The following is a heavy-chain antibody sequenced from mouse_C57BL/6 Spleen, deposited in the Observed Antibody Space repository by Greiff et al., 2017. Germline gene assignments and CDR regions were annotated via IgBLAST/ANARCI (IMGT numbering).Heavy chain of an antibody. Sequence: VQLQQPGAELVRPGTSVKLSCKASGYTFTSYWMHWVKQRPGQGLEWIGVIDPSDSYTNYNQKFKGKATLTVDTSSSTAYMQLSSLTSEDSAVYYCARRVMRALDYWGQGTTLTVSS. CDR3: ARRVMRALDY. CDR2: IDPSDSYT. J-gene: IGHJ2*01. CDR1: GYTFTSYW. V-gene: IGHV1-59*01. D-gene: IGHD2-2*01.